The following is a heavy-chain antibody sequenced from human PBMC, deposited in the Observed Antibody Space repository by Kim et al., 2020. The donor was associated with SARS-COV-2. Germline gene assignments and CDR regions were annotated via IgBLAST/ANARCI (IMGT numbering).Heavy chain of an antibody. D-gene: IGHD3-10*01. V-gene: IGHV3-66*01. CDR3: ARDFGGSGRCID. Sequence: YYADSVKGRFTIARDNSKNSLFLQMNSLRAEDTAMYYCARDFGGSGRCIDWGQGTLVTVSS. J-gene: IGHJ4*02.